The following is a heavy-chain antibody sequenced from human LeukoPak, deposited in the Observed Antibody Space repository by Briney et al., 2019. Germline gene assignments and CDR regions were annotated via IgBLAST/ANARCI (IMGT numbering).Heavy chain of an antibody. V-gene: IGHV3-20*04. Sequence: GGSLRLSCAASGFTFYEYGMSWGRQAPGKGVEGVSGINWDGGSTVYGDSVKGRFTISRDNGKNSMYLQMNSLRAEDTAVYYCAKDMDSSGYYFDSWGQGTLVTVSS. J-gene: IGHJ4*02. CDR3: AKDMDSSGYYFDS. CDR2: INWDGGST. D-gene: IGHD3-22*01. CDR1: GFTFYEYG.